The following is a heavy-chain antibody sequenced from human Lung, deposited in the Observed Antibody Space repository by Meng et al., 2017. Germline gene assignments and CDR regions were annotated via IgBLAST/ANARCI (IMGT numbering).Heavy chain of an antibody. Sequence: EAQLLESGGGLVQSGESLRLSCAASGFTFSSHAMSWVRQAPGQGLEWVSAISGSGGSTYYADSVGGRFTISRDNSKKTLYLKMNSLRAEDTALYYCAKDQWQNLVRWFDPWGRGTLVTVSS. D-gene: IGHD6-13*01. CDR3: AKDQWQNLVRWFDP. CDR2: ISGSGGST. V-gene: IGHV3-23*01. CDR1: GFTFSSHA. J-gene: IGHJ5*02.